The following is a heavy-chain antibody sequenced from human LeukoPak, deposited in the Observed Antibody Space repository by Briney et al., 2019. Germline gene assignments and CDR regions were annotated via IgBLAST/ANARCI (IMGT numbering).Heavy chain of an antibody. Sequence: GGSLRLSCVASGFTFSSYSMNWVRQAPGRGLEWVSVIYSGGSTYYADSVKGRFTISRDNSKNTLYLQMNSLRAEDTAVYYCARVGYDYGDWGYFDYWGQGTLVTVSS. CDR3: ARVGYDYGDWGYFDY. J-gene: IGHJ4*02. D-gene: IGHD4-17*01. CDR2: IYSGGST. CDR1: GFTFSSYS. V-gene: IGHV3-53*01.